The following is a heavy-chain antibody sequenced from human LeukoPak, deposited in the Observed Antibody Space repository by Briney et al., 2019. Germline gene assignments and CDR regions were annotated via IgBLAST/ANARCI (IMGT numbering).Heavy chain of an antibody. D-gene: IGHD3-22*01. Sequence: SETLSLTCTVSGASISSSSYYWGWIRQPPGKGLEWIGSIYYSGSTYYNPSLKSRVTISVDTSKNQFSLKLSSVTAADTAVYYCAVTYYYDSSGYSLFDYWGQGTLVTVSS. CDR2: IYYSGST. J-gene: IGHJ4*02. CDR3: AVTYYYDSSGYSLFDY. CDR1: GASISSSSYY. V-gene: IGHV4-39*07.